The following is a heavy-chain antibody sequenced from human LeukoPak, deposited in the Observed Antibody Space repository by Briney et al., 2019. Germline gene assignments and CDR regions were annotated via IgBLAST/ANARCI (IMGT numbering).Heavy chain of an antibody. J-gene: IGHJ6*02. CDR3: ARDSATVTIYYYYYGMDV. V-gene: IGHV3-30*04. D-gene: IGHD4-17*01. Sequence: GGSLRLSCAASGFTFSSYAMHWVRQAPGKGLEWVAVISYDGSNKYYADSVKGRFTISRDNSKITLYLQMNSLRAEDTAVYYCARDSATVTIYYYYYGMDVWGQGTTVTVSS. CDR2: ISYDGSNK. CDR1: GFTFSSYA.